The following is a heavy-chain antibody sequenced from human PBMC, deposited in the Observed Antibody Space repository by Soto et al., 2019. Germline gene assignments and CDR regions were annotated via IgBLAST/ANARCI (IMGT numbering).Heavy chain of an antibody. D-gene: IGHD2-21*02. CDR1: GGTFSSYA. Sequence: QVQLVQSGAEVKKPGSSVKVSCKASGGTFSSYAISWVRQAPGQGLEWMGGIIPIFGTANYAQKFQGRVTITADESTSAAYMELSSLRSEDTAVYYCARYPPAYCGGDCYPRGAFEIWGQGTMVTVSS. CDR2: IIPIFGTA. J-gene: IGHJ3*02. V-gene: IGHV1-69*01. CDR3: ARYPPAYCGGDCYPRGAFEI.